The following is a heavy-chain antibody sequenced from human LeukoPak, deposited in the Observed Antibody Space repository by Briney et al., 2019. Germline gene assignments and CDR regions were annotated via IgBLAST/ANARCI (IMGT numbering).Heavy chain of an antibody. Sequence: PSETLSLTCTVSGGSISSYYWSWIRQPPGKGLEWIGYIYYSGSTNYNPSPKSRVTISVDTSKNQFSLKLSSVTAADTAVYYCAVEVGSRFDYWGQGTLVTVSS. CDR2: IYYSGST. V-gene: IGHV4-59*01. J-gene: IGHJ4*02. CDR1: GGSISSYY. CDR3: AVEVGSRFDY. D-gene: IGHD1-26*01.